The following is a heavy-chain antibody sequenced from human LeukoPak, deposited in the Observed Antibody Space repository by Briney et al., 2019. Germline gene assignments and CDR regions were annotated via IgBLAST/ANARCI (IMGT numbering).Heavy chain of an antibody. CDR2: IYSGGST. J-gene: IGHJ6*02. V-gene: IGHV3-53*04. D-gene: IGHD3-10*01. Sequence: GGSLRLSCAASGFTVSSNYMSWVRQAPGKGLEWVSVIYSGGSTYYADSVKGRFTISRHNSKNTLYLQMNSLRAEDTAVYYCARWGGPGSYTDDYYYYYGMDVWGQGTTVTVSS. CDR3: ARWGGPGSYTDDYYYYYGMDV. CDR1: GFTVSSNY.